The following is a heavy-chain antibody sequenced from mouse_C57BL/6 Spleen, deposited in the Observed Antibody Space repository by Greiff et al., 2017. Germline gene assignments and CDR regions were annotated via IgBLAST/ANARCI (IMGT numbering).Heavy chain of an antibody. CDR2: IDPEDGDT. CDR3: ARDRSSYNYFED. J-gene: IGHJ2*01. V-gene: IGHV14-2*01. D-gene: IGHD1-1*01. CDR1: GFNIKDYY. Sequence: EVQLQQSGAELVKPGASVKLSCTATGFNIKDYYMHWVKQRTEQGLEWIGRIDPEDGDTKYAPKFQGKATITADTSSNTAYLQLSSLTSEDTAVYYCARDRSSYNYFEDWGQGTTRTVSS.